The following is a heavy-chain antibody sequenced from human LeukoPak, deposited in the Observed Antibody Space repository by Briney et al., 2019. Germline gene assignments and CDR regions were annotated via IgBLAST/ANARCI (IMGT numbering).Heavy chain of an antibody. D-gene: IGHD3-10*01. CDR1: GFTFSSYW. CDR3: ATRGRGSSRYGSGSYFSY. V-gene: IGHV3-48*01. CDR2: ISSSSSTI. Sequence: GGSLKLSCAASGFTFSSYWMSWVRQAPGKGLEWVSYISSSSSTIYYADSVKGRFTISRDNAKNSLYLQMNSLRAKDTAVYYCATRGRGSSRYGSGSYFSYWGQGTLVTVSS. J-gene: IGHJ4*02.